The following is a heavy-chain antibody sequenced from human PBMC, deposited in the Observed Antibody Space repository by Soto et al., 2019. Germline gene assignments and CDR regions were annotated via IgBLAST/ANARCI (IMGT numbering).Heavy chain of an antibody. CDR3: ARDGSAYYYGSGSQDAFDI. CDR2: TYYRSKWYN. D-gene: IGHD3-10*01. Sequence: SQTLSPTCAISGDSVSSNSAAWNWIRQSPSRGLEWLGRTYYRSKWYNDYAVSVKSRITINPDTSKNQFSLQLNSVTPEDTAVYYCARDGSAYYYGSGSQDAFDIWGQGTMVTVSS. J-gene: IGHJ3*02. V-gene: IGHV6-1*01. CDR1: GDSVSSNSAA.